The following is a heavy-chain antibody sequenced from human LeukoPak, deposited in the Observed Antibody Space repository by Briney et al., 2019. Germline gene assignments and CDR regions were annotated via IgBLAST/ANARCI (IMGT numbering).Heavy chain of an antibody. CDR2: IYPGDSDT. Sequence: GESLKISCKGSGYSFTSYWIGWVRQMPGKGLEWVGIIYPGDSDTRYSPSFQGQVTISADKSISTAYLQWSSLKASDTAMYYCATSLGAYCSGGSCYPVHAFDIWGQGTMVTVSS. CDR3: ATSLGAYCSGGSCYPVHAFDI. CDR1: GYSFTSYW. D-gene: IGHD2-15*01. J-gene: IGHJ3*02. V-gene: IGHV5-51*01.